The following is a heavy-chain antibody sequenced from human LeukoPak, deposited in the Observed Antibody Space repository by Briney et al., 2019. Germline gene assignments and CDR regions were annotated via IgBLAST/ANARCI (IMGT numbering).Heavy chain of an antibody. Sequence: GGSLRVSRAPTGFSFINYWLAWVRQAPGKGLEWVAHIKGDESARHQADSVKGGITISRDNAQRSVYLQMSRLRGEDTGVYYCARDVGGSLDYWGQGTLVTVSS. CDR2: IKGDESAR. CDR3: ARDVGGSLDY. CDR1: GFSFINYW. V-gene: IGHV3-7*01. D-gene: IGHD1-26*01. J-gene: IGHJ4*02.